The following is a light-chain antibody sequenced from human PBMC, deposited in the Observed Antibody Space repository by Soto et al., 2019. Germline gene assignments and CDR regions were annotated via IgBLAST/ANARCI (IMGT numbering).Light chain of an antibody. V-gene: IGKV1-27*01. CDR1: QGISNF. CDR3: QKYSSVIT. CDR2: AAS. Sequence: DIQMTKSPSSLSASVGDRVTITCRASQGISNFLAWYQQKPGKVPKLLISAASTVQSGVPSRFSGSGSGTDFTLTITSLQPEDVATYYCQKYSSVITFGQGTRLEIK. J-gene: IGKJ5*01.